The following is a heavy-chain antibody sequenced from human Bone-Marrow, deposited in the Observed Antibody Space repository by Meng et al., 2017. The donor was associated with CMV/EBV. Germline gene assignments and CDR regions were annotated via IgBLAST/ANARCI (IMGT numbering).Heavy chain of an antibody. D-gene: IGHD6-13*01. CDR3: ARDSTSCQQLVPSYYYYGMDV. Sequence: SVKVSCKAPGGTFGSYAISWVRQAPGQGLEWMGGIIPIFGTANYAQKFQGRVTITADKSTTTANMELSSLRSEDTAVYYCARDSTSCQQLVPSYYYYGMDVWGQGTTVTSSS. J-gene: IGHJ6*02. CDR2: IIPIFGTA. V-gene: IGHV1-69*06. CDR1: GGTFGSYA.